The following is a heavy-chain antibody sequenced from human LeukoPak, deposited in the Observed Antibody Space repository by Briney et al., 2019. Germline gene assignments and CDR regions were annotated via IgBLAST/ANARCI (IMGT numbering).Heavy chain of an antibody. CDR1: GFTFSDYG. J-gene: IGHJ4*02. CDR2: IRFDGTIK. V-gene: IGHV3-30*02. Sequence: GGSLRLSCAASGFTFSDYGMVWVRQAPGKGLEWMAFIRFDGTIKYYADSVKGRFTISRDNSKNTLYLQMNSLRAEDTAVYYCAKDTYYYDSSGYYDYWGQGTLVTVSS. D-gene: IGHD3-22*01. CDR3: AKDTYYYDSSGYYDY.